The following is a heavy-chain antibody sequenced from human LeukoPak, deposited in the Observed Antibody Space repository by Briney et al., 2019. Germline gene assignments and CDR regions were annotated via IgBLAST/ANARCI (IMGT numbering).Heavy chain of an antibody. V-gene: IGHV3-7*01. D-gene: IGHD6-19*01. CDR3: ARDRGQWLVYNWFDP. CDR1: GFIFKKYW. Sequence: GGSLRLSCAASGFIFKKYWMNWVRQVPGKGLECLANIKEDGSETYYADSVKGRFTISRDNSKNTLYLQMNSLRAEDTAVYYCARDRGQWLVYNWFDPWGQGALVTVSS. J-gene: IGHJ5*02. CDR2: IKEDGSET.